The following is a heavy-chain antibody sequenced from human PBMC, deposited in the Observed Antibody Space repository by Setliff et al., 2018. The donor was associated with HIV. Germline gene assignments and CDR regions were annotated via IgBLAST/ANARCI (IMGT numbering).Heavy chain of an antibody. CDR2: LNPDSGNT. CDR3: VRKYAKGKNIAVVTARDRAFDI. D-gene: IGHD2-21*02. J-gene: IGHJ3*02. Sequence: ASVKVSCKASGYTFNSYDINWVRQATGQGLEWMGWLNPDSGNTGFAQKFESRVTMTRNTSIITAYMELSSLRFEDTAMYYCVRKYAKGKNIAVVTARDRAFDIWGQGTMVTVSS. V-gene: IGHV1-8*02. CDR1: GYTFNSYD.